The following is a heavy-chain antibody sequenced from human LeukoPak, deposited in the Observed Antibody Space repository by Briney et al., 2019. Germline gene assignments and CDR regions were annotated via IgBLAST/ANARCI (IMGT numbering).Heavy chain of an antibody. V-gene: IGHV3-23*01. D-gene: IGHD3-22*01. CDR2: LIGSSGST. CDR1: GFTSTNYA. J-gene: IGHJ4*02. CDR3: AKDRLYDSSGYYFPLGS. Sequence: GGSLRLSCAASGFTSTNYAMNWVRQAPGKGLEWVSVLIGSSGSTDYADSVKGRFTISRDISKNTLHLQMNSLRAEDTAVYYCAKDRLYDSSGYYFPLGSWGQGTLVSVSS.